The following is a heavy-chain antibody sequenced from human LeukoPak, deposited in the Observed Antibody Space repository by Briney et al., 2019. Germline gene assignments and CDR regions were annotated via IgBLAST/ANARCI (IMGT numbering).Heavy chain of an antibody. J-gene: IGHJ4*02. Sequence: GASLRLSCTASGYTFTSYGISWVRQAPGQGLEWMGGISAYNGNTNYAQTLQGRVTMTTDTSTSTAYMQLRSLRSDDTAVYYCARHRRYCSSTSCVFDYWGQGTLVTVSS. D-gene: IGHD2-2*01. V-gene: IGHV1-18*01. CDR1: GYTFTSYG. CDR3: ARHRRYCSSTSCVFDY. CDR2: ISAYNGNT.